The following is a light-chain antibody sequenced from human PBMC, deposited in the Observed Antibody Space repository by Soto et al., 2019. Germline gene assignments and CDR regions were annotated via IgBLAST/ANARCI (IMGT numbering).Light chain of an antibody. CDR1: QGISCY. CDR3: QQYYSFPRT. V-gene: IGKV1D-8*01. CDR2: AAS. J-gene: IGKJ2*01. Sequence: VIWMTQSPSLLSASTGDRVTISCRMSQGISCYLAWYQQKPGKAPELLIYAASTLQSGVPSRFSGSGSGTDFTLTISCLQSEDFATYYCQQYYSFPRTFGQGTKLEIK.